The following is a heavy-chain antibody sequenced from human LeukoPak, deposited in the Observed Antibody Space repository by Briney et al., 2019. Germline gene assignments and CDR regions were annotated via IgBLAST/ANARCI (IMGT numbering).Heavy chain of an antibody. D-gene: IGHD3-10*01. CDR3: ARRALLWFGELPRAFDI. CDR2: IKQDGSQK. V-gene: IGHV3-7*03. CDR1: GFTFSSHW. Sequence: GGSLRLSCAASGFTFSSHWMNWVRQAPGKGLEWVANIKQDGSQKYYVDSVKGRFTISRENAKNSLYLQMNSLRAEDTALYYCARRALLWFGELPRAFDIWGQGTMVTVSS. J-gene: IGHJ3*02.